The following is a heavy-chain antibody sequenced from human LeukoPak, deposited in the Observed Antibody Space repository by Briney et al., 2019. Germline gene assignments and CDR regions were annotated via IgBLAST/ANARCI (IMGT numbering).Heavy chain of an antibody. CDR2: IKQVGSEK. J-gene: IGHJ4*02. D-gene: IGHD3-22*01. CDR3: ARGLLRHQYYFDY. V-gene: IGHV3-7*01. Sequence: GGSLRLSCAASGFTFSSSWMSWVRQAPGKGLGWVANIKQVGSEKYYVESGKGRFTISRDKAKNSLYLQINSLRAEDTAVYYCARGLLRHQYYFDYWGQGTLVTASS. CDR1: GFTFSSSW.